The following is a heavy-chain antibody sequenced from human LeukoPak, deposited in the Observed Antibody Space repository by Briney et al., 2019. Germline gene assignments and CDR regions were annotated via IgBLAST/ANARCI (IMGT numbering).Heavy chain of an antibody. CDR3: AKAYSSSGGSFDY. V-gene: IGHV3-9*01. CDR1: GFTFDDYA. Sequence: GGSLRLSCVASGFTFDDYAIHGVRQAPGKGLQWVSGISWNSGSIGYADSVKGRFTISRDNAKNSLYLQMNSLRAEDTAFYYCAKAYSSSGGSFDYWGQGTLVTVSS. J-gene: IGHJ4*02. D-gene: IGHD2-2*01. CDR2: ISWNSGSI.